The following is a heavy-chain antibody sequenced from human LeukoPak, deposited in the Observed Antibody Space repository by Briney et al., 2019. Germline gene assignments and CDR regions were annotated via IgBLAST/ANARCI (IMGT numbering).Heavy chain of an antibody. CDR3: ARGGVYYYGSGSYYA. J-gene: IGHJ5*02. CDR1: GGSFSGYY. V-gene: IGHV4-34*01. Sequence: PSETLSLTCAVYGGSFSGYYWSWIRQPPGKGLEWIGEINHSGSTNYNPSLKSRVTISVDTSKNQFSLKLSSVTAADTAVYYCARGGVYYYGSGSYYAWGQGTLVTVSS. CDR2: INHSGST. D-gene: IGHD3-10*01.